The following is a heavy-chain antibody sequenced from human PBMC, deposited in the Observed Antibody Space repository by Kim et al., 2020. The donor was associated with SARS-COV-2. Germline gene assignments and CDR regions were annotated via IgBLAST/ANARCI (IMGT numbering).Heavy chain of an antibody. V-gene: IGHV3-13*01. J-gene: IGHJ3*02. D-gene: IGHD5-12*01. Sequence: PGSVKGRFTISRENAKNSLYLQMNSLRAGDTAVYYCARASDGYDFYAFDIWGQGTMVTVSS. CDR3: ARASDGYDFYAFDI.